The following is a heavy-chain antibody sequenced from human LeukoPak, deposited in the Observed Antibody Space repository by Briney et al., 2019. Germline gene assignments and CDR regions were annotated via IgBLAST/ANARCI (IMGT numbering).Heavy chain of an antibody. Sequence: SETLSLTYTVSGGSITSSDYWWAWIRLPPGRGLEWIGSIYYSGSTYYNPPLKSRAIISVDTSKNQFSLKLSSVTAADAAVYFCARRSSSWYYFEDWGQGTLSPSPQ. CDR2: IYYSGST. CDR1: GGSITSSDYW. D-gene: IGHD6-13*01. J-gene: IGHJ4*02. CDR3: ARRSSSWYYFED. V-gene: IGHV4-39*07.